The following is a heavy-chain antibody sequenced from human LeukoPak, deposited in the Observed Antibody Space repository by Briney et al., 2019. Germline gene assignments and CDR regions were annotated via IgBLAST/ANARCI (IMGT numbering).Heavy chain of an antibody. CDR1: GYTFTGYY. CDR3: ARDQDVVVAAFDY. V-gene: IGHV1-2*02. Sequence: ASVKVSCKASGYTFTGYYMHWVRQAPGQGLEWMGWINPNSGGTNYAQKFQGRVTMTRDTSTSTVYMELSSLRSEDTAVYYCARDQDVVVAAFDYWGQGTLVTVSS. D-gene: IGHD2-15*01. CDR2: INPNSGGT. J-gene: IGHJ4*02.